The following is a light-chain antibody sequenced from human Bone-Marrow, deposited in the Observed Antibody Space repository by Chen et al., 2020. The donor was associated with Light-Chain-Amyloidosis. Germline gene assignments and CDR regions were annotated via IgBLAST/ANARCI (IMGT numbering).Light chain of an antibody. CDR2: DAS. V-gene: IGKV3-11*01. J-gene: IGKJ3*01. CDR3: HQRNNWPFT. Sequence: EVVLTQSPATLSLSPGERATLSCRASQSVSSYLAWFQQKPGQAPSLLIYDASNRATGIPARFSGSGSGTDFTLTISSREPDDFAVCYCHQRNNWPFTFGPGTTVDI. CDR1: QSVSSY.